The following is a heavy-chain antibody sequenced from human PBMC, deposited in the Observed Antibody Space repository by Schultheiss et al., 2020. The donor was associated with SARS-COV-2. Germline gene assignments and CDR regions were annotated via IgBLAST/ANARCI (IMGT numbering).Heavy chain of an antibody. V-gene: IGHV3-7*05. D-gene: IGHD3-16*01. CDR3: AKDEGYVWVGHFDP. CDR1: GFTFSDYY. J-gene: IGHJ5*02. Sequence: GGSLRLSCAASGFTFSDYYMSWVRQAPGKGLEWVAKINQDGSKRYYVDSVKGRFTISRDNSKNTLYLQMNSLRAEDTAVYYCAKDEGYVWVGHFDPWGQGTMVTVSS. CDR2: INQDGSKR.